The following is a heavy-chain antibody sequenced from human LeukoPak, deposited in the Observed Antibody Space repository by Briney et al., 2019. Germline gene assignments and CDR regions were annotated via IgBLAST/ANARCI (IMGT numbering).Heavy chain of an antibody. CDR1: GFTFTTYP. CDR3: ARLSGTSGTTSRVLHY. CDR2: ISGSGDAT. Sequence: GGSLRLSCAASGFTFTTYPMPWLRRAPGKGLEWVSAISGSGDATYYADSVKGRFTISRDNSENTVYLQVSSLRAEDTAVYYCARLSGTSGTTSRVLHYWGQGALVTVSS. D-gene: IGHD1-1*01. V-gene: IGHV3-23*01. J-gene: IGHJ4*02.